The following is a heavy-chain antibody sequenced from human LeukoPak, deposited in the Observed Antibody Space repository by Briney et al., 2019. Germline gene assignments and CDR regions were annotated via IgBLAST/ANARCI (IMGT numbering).Heavy chain of an antibody. J-gene: IGHJ4*02. CDR3: ARANFLYCSSSTCLFDY. D-gene: IGHD2-2*01. Sequence: ASVKVSCKASGYTFTDYYMHWVRQAPGRGFEWMGWINPNDGDTNYAQKFQGRVTMTRDTSISTAHMEVSRLRSDDTAVYYCARANFLYCSSSTCLFDYWGQGTLVTVSS. CDR1: GYTFTDYY. CDR2: INPNDGDT. V-gene: IGHV1-2*02.